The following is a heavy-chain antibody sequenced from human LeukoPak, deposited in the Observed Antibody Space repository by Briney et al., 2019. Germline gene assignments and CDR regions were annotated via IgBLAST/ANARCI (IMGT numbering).Heavy chain of an antibody. CDR3: AKHGGNSGYFDY. Sequence: PGRSLRLSCVASGFTFSNYGMHWVRQAPGKGLEWVAVIWYDGTKKYYADSVKGRFTIARDNSKNTLYLQMNSLRAEDTAVYYCAKHGGNSGYFDYWGQGTLVTVSS. J-gene: IGHJ4*02. D-gene: IGHD4-23*01. CDR1: GFTFSNYG. CDR2: IWYDGTKK. V-gene: IGHV3-33*06.